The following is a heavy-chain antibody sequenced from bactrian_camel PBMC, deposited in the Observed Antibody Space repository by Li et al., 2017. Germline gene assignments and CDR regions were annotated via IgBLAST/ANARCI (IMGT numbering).Heavy chain of an antibody. CDR1: GFSLSDYW. D-gene: IGHD6*01. CDR2: ITSSGGTP. Sequence: HVRLVESGGALVQPGGSLILSCEASGFSLSDYWMYRVRQAPGKGLEWVSLITSSGGTPLYADSVKGRFTISRGNAKNTLYLQLNSLKTEDTAMYYCTKDRGRAVPAGSFDYWAQGTQVTVS. CDR3: TKDRGRAVPAGSFDY. V-gene: IGHV3S1*01. J-gene: IGHJ6*01.